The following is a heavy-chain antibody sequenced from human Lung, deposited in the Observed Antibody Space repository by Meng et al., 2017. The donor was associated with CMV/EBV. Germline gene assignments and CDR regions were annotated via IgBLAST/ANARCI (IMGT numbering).Heavy chain of an antibody. J-gene: IGHJ4*02. CDR3: VRDLSQFVDD. CDR1: GYRFSAHY. V-gene: IGHV1-2*02. D-gene: IGHD2/OR15-2a*01. Sequence: SVXVSCKASGYRFSAHYMHWVRQAPGQGLEWMGWINPNNGGTKYAQKFQGRVTMTRDTSISTVYMELSRLRSEDTAVYFCVRDLSQFVDDWGQGTLVTVSS. CDR2: INPNNGGT.